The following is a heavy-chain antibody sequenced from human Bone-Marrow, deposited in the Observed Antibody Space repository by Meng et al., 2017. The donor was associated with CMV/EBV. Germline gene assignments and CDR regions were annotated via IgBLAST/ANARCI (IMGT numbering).Heavy chain of an antibody. CDR2: IKQDGSEK. CDR1: GFTFSSYW. Sequence: GGSLRLSCAASGFTFSSYWMSWVRQAPGKGLEWVANIKQDGSEKYYVDSVKGRFTISRDNAKNSLYLQMNSLRAEDTAVYYCARESTPNYCSSTSCYPPYYYYYGMDVWGQGTTVTVSS. V-gene: IGHV3-7*01. J-gene: IGHJ6*02. CDR3: ARESTPNYCSSTSCYPPYYYYYGMDV. D-gene: IGHD2-2*01.